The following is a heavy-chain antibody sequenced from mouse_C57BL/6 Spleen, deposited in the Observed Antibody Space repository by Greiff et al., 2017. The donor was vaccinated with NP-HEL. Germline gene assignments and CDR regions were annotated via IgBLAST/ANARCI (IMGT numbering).Heavy chain of an antibody. J-gene: IGHJ2*01. V-gene: IGHV1-82*01. CDR1: GYAFSSSW. CDR2: IYPGAGDT. Sequence: QVQLQQSGPELVKPGASVKISCKASGYAFSSSWMNWVKQRPGKGLEWIGRIYPGAGDTNYNGKFKGKATLTADKSSSTAYMQLSSLTSEDSAVYFCARNPLDYWGQGTTLTVSS. CDR3: ARNPLDY.